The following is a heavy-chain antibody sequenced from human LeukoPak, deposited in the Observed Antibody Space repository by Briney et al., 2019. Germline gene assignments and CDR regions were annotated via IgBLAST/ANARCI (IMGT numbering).Heavy chain of an antibody. D-gene: IGHD3-10*01. V-gene: IGHV4-59*01. J-gene: IGHJ4*02. CDR3: AREGPSGKYYDY. Sequence: TPSETLSLTCTVSGGSINNLFWTWIRQPPGKGLEWIGYFSYSGGTTYNPSLKSRVTISIDTSKNRFSLNLNSVTAADTAVYYCAREGPSGKYYDYWGPGTLVTVSS. CDR1: GGSINNLF. CDR2: FSYSGGT.